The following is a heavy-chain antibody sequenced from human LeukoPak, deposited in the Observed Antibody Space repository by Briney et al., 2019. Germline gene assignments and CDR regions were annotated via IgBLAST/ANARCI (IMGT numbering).Heavy chain of an antibody. CDR2: ILLSGTT. Sequence: SETLSLTGSVAGGSSGIYFWSWIRHPPGKGLEWIGYILLSGTTNYNQSLKSRVTISVDTSKNQFSLKLSSVTAADTAVYYCASLLGYCSSASCQTTDWYFDLWGRGTLVTVSS. J-gene: IGHJ2*01. D-gene: IGHD2-2*01. CDR1: GGSSGIYF. V-gene: IGHV4-59*08. CDR3: ASLLGYCSSASCQTTDWYFDL.